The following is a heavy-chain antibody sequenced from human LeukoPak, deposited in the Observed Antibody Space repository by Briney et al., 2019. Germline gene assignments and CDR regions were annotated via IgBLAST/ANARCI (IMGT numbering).Heavy chain of an antibody. J-gene: IGHJ4*02. CDR3: ARATGSGIMYYYDSSGYSLDY. D-gene: IGHD3-22*01. Sequence: GGSLRLCCSASGFTFSTYWMTWVRQAPGKGLEWVANIKQDGSEEYYADSVKGRFTISRDNAKNSLYLQMNSLGAEDTAVYYCARATGSGIMYYYDSSGYSLDYWGQGTLVTVSS. V-gene: IGHV3-7*01. CDR1: GFTFSTYW. CDR2: IKQDGSEE.